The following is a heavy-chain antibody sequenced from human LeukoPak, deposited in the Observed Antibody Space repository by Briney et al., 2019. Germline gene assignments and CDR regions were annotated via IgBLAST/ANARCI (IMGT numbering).Heavy chain of an antibody. CDR3: ARDWGTYFDY. D-gene: IGHD7-27*01. J-gene: IGHJ4*02. CDR1: GGSISSGGYS. Sequence: SETLSLTCAVSGGSISSGGYSWSWIRQPPGKGLEWIGYIYHSGSTYYNPSLESRLTMSVDTSKNQFSLHLTSVTAADTAVYYCARDWGTYFDYWGQGTLVTVSS. CDR2: IYHSGST. V-gene: IGHV4-30-2*05.